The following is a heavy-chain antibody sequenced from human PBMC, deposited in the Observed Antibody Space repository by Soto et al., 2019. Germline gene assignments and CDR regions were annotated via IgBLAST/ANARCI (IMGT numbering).Heavy chain of an antibody. D-gene: IGHD6-19*01. CDR2: ISAYNGNT. Sequence: QVQLVQSGAEVKKPGASVKVSCKASGYTFTSYGISWVRQAPGQGLEWMGWISAYNGNTNYAQKLQGRVTMTTDTSXXTAYMERRSLRSDDTAVYYCAREWEQWLVTGYFDYWGQGTLVTVSS. V-gene: IGHV1-18*01. CDR1: GYTFTSYG. J-gene: IGHJ4*02. CDR3: AREWEQWLVTGYFDY.